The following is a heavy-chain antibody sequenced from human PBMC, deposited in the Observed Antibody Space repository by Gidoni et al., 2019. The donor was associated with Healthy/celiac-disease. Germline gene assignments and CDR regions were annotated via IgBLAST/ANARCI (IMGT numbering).Heavy chain of an antibody. CDR3: AKPIYGSGSYYTL. Sequence: EVQLLESGGGLVQPGGSLRLSCAASGFTFSSYAMSWVRQAPGKGLAWVSAISGSSGSTYYADSVKGRFTISRDNSKNTLYLQMNSLRAEDTAVYYCAKPIYGSGSYYTLWGQGTLVTVSS. CDR1: GFTFSSYA. J-gene: IGHJ4*02. V-gene: IGHV3-23*01. CDR2: ISGSSGST. D-gene: IGHD3-10*01.